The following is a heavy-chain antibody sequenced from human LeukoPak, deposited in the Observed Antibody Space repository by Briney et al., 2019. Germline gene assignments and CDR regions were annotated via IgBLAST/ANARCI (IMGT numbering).Heavy chain of an antibody. CDR1: GFTFSSYA. D-gene: IGHD3-10*01. V-gene: IGHV3-48*01. CDR3: ARRDSGSRGFDS. CDR2: ISISSSTI. Sequence: GGSLRLSCAASGFTFSSYAMSWVRQAPGKGLEWISYISISSSTIYYADSVKGRFTVSRDNAKTSLYLQMNSLRAEDTAVYYCARRDSGSRGFDSWGQGTLVTVSS. J-gene: IGHJ4*02.